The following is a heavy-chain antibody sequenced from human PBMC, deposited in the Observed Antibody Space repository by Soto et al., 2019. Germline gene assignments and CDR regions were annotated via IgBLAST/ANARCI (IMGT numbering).Heavy chain of an antibody. V-gene: IGHV3-33*01. CDR2: IWYDGSNK. Sequence: QVQLVESGGGVVQPGRSLRLSCAASGFTFSSYGMHWVRQAPGKGLEWVAVIWYDGSNKYYADSVKGRFTISRDNSKNTLYLQMNSLRAEDTAVYYCAREDYVGPGETPFDYWGQGTLVTVSS. J-gene: IGHJ4*02. D-gene: IGHD4-17*01. CDR3: AREDYVGPGETPFDY. CDR1: GFTFSSYG.